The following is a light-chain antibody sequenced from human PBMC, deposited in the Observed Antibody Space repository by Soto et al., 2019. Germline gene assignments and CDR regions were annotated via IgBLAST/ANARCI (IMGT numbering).Light chain of an antibody. J-gene: IGKJ2*01. CDR1: QVIGSRY. CDR2: VAS. CDR3: QQFGSSIPHT. Sequence: EIVMTQSPGTLSLSPGERATISCRASQVIGSRYLAWYHQKSGQAPRLLIYVASSRATGIPDRFSGSGSGTDFTLTISRLEPEDFGVYYCQQFGSSIPHTFGQGTKLEI. V-gene: IGKV3-20*01.